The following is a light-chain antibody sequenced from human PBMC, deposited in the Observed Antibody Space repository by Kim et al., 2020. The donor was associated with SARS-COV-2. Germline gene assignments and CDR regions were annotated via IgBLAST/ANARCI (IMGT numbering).Light chain of an antibody. CDR1: NIGTKS. V-gene: IGLV3-21*04. CDR3: QVWDSSSDRVI. Sequence: SYELTQPPSVSEAPGKTARITCGGKNIGTKSVHWYQQKPGQAPMLVIQYDSDRPSGIPERFSGSNSGNTATLTISRVEAGDEADYYCQVWDSSSDRVIFGGGTQLTVL. CDR2: YDS. J-gene: IGLJ2*01.